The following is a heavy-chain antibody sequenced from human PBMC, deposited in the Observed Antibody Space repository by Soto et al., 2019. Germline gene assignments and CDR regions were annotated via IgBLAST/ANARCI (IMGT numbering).Heavy chain of an antibody. J-gene: IGHJ4*02. CDR3: AKYARVRLTTGFDS. Sequence: EVSLRLSCAASGFSFSNYGMSWVRQAPGKGLEWVSSLSGSGGSTYYADSVKGRFTISRDNSKDTLYLQMNNLRAEDTAIFYCAKYARVRLTTGFDSWGQGTLVTVSS. CDR2: LSGSGGST. D-gene: IGHD4-17*01. CDR1: GFSFSNYG. V-gene: IGHV3-23*01.